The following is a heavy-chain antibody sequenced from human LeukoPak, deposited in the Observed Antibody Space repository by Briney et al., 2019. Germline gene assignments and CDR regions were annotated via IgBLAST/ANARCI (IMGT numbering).Heavy chain of an antibody. V-gene: IGHV3-23*01. CDR2: ISGSGGSA. D-gene: IGHD1-26*01. Sequence: GGSLRLSCAASGFTFSNYAMSWVRQAPGKGLEWVSGISGSGGSAYYADSVNGRFTISRDNSKNTLFLQMNSLRAEDTAIYYCANLNPVVGAPWGQGTLVTVSS. J-gene: IGHJ5*02. CDR1: GFTFSNYA. CDR3: ANLNPVVGAP.